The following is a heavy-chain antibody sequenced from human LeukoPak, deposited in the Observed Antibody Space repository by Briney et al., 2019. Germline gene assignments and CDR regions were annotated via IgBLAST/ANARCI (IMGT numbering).Heavy chain of an antibody. Sequence: ASVKVSCKASGYTFTSYYMHWVRQAPGQGLEWMGIINPSGGSTSYAQKFQGRVTMTRDMSTSTVYMELSSLRSEDTAVYYCARARYCSSTSCLYYYYMDVWGKGTTVTISS. J-gene: IGHJ6*03. CDR1: GYTFTSYY. V-gene: IGHV1-46*01. CDR2: INPSGGST. D-gene: IGHD2-2*01. CDR3: ARARYCSSTSCLYYYYMDV.